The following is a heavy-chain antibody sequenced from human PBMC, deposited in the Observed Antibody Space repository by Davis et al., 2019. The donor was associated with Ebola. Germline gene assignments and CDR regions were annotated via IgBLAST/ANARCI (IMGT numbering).Heavy chain of an antibody. D-gene: IGHD6-19*01. CDR1: GFTFSNYG. Sequence: GGSLRLSCAASGFTFSNYGMAWVRQAPGKGLEWVSGISGRGLTTEYADNVQGRFTISRDNSKNTLFLQMNSLRDEDTAVYYCAKGGSGWPSDYSYGMGVWGKGTTVTVSS. V-gene: IGHV3-23*01. J-gene: IGHJ6*04. CDR3: AKGGSGWPSDYSYGMGV. CDR2: ISGRGLTT.